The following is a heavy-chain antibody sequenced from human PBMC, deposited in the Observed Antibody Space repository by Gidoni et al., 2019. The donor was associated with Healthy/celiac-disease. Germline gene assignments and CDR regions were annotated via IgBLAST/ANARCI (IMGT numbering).Heavy chain of an antibody. CDR1: GFTFSSYA. D-gene: IGHD4-17*01. CDR3: ARDLYGGIDY. V-gene: IGHV3-30-3*01. J-gene: IGHJ4*02. Sequence: QVQLVESGGGVVQPGRSRRLSCAASGFTFSSYAMHWVRQAPGKGLEWVAVISYDGSNKYYADSVKGRFTISRDNSKNTLYLQMNSLRAEDTAVYYCARDLYGGIDYWGQGTLVTVSS. CDR2: ISYDGSNK.